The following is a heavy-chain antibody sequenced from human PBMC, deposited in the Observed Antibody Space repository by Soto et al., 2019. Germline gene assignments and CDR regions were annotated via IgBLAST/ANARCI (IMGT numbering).Heavy chain of an antibody. CDR2: MSPGGNSQ. Sequence: PGGSLRLSCAAPGFNFNIHALHWIRQAPGEGLEWVAVMSPGGNSQYYADSVKGRFTISRHTSKSTLYLHMTSLRPEDTAVYYCASGAAFYYDTIRYWGQGSLVTVSA. J-gene: IGHJ4*02. CDR1: GFNFNIHA. CDR3: ASGAAFYYDTIRY. D-gene: IGHD3-22*01. V-gene: IGHV3-30-3*01.